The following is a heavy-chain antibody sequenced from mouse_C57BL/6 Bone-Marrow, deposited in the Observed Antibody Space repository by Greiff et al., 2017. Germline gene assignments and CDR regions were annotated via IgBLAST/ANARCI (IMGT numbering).Heavy chain of an antibody. CDR2: ISDVGSYT. CDR3: EREQENWDEIAY. D-gene: IGHD4-1*01. J-gene: IGHJ3*01. V-gene: IGHV5-4*01. Sequence: EVQRVESGGGLVKPGGSLKLSCAASGFTFSSYAMSWVRQTPEKRLEWVATISDVGSYTYCPDNVKGRFTISRDNAKNNLYQQMSQMKSEDTVMYYGEREQENWDEIAYWGQGTLVTVSA. CDR1: GFTFSSYA.